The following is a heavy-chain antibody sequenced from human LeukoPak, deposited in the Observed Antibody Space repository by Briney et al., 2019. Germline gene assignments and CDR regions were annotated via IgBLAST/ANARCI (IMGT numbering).Heavy chain of an antibody. Sequence: ASVKVSCRASGYTFTSYGISWVRQAPGQGLEWMGWISAYNGNTNYAQKLQGRVIMTTDTSTSTAYMELRSLRSDDTAVYYCARSRNLHVLAIIDYWGQGTLVTLSS. CDR1: GYTFTSYG. CDR2: ISAYNGNT. J-gene: IGHJ4*02. V-gene: IGHV1-18*01. D-gene: IGHD5-12*01. CDR3: ARSRNLHVLAIIDY.